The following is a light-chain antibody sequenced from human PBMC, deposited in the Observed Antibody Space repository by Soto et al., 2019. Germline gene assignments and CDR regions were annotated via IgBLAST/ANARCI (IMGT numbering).Light chain of an antibody. V-gene: IGLV2-8*01. CDR2: EVS. CDR3: SLYAGSFL. CDR1: SSDVGGYNY. Sequence: QAVVTQPPSASGSPGQSVTISCTGTSSDVGGYNYVSWYQQHPGKAPKLMIYEVSKRPSGVPDRFSGSKSGNTASLTVSGLQAEDEADYYCSLYAGSFLFGGGTKVTAL. J-gene: IGLJ2*01.